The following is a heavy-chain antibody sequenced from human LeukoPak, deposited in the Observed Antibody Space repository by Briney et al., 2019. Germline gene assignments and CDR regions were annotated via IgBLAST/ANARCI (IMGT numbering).Heavy chain of an antibody. J-gene: IGHJ4*02. CDR1: GFTVSSNY. CDR2: IYSGGST. V-gene: IGHV3-66*01. D-gene: IGHD6-13*01. CDR3: ASGAIAAADSYYFDY. Sequence: GGSLRLSCAASGFTVSSNYMSWVRQAPGKGLEWVSVIYSGGSTYYADSVKGRFTISRDNSKNTLYLQMNSLRAEDTAVYYCASGAIAAADSYYFDYWGQGTLVTVSS.